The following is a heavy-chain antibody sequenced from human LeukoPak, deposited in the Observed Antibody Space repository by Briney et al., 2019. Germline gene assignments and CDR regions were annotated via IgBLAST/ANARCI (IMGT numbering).Heavy chain of an antibody. V-gene: IGHV1-2*02. D-gene: IGHD3-16*02. CDR3: ARDTTTYDYVWGSYRSCEFDY. CDR2: INPNSGGT. J-gene: IGHJ4*02. Sequence: GASVKVSCKASGYTFTGYYMHWVRQAPGQGLEWMGWINPNSGGTNYAQKFQGRVTMTRDTSISTAYMELSRLRSDDTAVYYCARDTTTYDYVWGSYRSCEFDYWGQGTLVTVSS. CDR1: GYTFTGYY.